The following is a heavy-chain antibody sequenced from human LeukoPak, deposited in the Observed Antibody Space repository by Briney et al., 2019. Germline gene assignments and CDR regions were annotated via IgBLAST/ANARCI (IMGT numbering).Heavy chain of an antibody. D-gene: IGHD6-13*01. Sequence: ASVKVSCKASGGTFSSYAISWVRQAPGQGLGWMGGIIPIFGTANYAQKFQGRVTITADKSTSTAYMELSSLRSEDTAVYYCARGSSSWETYNWFDPWGQGTLVTVSS. V-gene: IGHV1-69*06. CDR3: ARGSSSWETYNWFDP. J-gene: IGHJ5*02. CDR1: GGTFSSYA. CDR2: IIPIFGTA.